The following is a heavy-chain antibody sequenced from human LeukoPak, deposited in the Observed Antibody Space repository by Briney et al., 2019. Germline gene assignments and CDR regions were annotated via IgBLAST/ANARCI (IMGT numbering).Heavy chain of an antibody. Sequence: PGGPLGPSGEASGLKFRGYWMSWVGGAPGKGREGVARIKQDGSEKYYGDSVKGRFTVSRDNTKNSLYLQMNSLRVEDTAVYYCATHPGDYWFGYLQLWGQGTLVTVSS. CDR3: ATHPGDYWFGYLQL. CDR1: GLKFRGYW. CDR2: IKQDGSEK. J-gene: IGHJ4*02. V-gene: IGHV3-7*01. D-gene: IGHD3-10*01.